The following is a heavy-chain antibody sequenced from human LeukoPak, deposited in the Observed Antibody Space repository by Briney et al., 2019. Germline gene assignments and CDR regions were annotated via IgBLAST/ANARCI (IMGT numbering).Heavy chain of an antibody. D-gene: IGHD3-22*01. J-gene: IGHJ3*02. CDR2: IYSGGST. CDR3: AKGAYYYDSSGYWDVDAFDI. Sequence: GGSLRLSCAASGFTVSSNYMSWVRQAPGKGLEWVSVIYSGGSTYYADSVKGRFTISRDNAKNSLYLQMNSLRAEDTALYYCAKGAYYYDSSGYWDVDAFDIWGQGTMVTVSS. CDR1: GFTVSSNY. V-gene: IGHV3-53*05.